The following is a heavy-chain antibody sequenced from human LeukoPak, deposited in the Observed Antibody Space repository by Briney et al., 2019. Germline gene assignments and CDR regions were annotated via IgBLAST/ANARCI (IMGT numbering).Heavy chain of an antibody. CDR3: ASVPDFDFWSGYYY. Sequence: GGSLRLSCAASGFTFSSYSMNWVRQAPGKGLEWVSSISSSSSYIYYADSVKGRFTISRDNAKNSLYLQTNSLRAEDTAVYYCASVPDFDFWSGYYYWGQGTLVTVSS. CDR1: GFTFSSYS. V-gene: IGHV3-21*01. CDR2: ISSSSSYI. D-gene: IGHD3-3*01. J-gene: IGHJ4*02.